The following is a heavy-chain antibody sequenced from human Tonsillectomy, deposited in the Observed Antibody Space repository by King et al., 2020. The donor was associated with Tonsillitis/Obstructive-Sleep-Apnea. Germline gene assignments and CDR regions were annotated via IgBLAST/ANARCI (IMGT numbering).Heavy chain of an antibody. CDR1: GGSISSHY. V-gene: IGHV4-59*08. Sequence: QLQESGPGLVKPSETLSLTCTVSGGSISSHYWSWIRQPPGKGLEWNGYIYYSGTTNYNPSIKSRVTMSADTSKNQFSLRLISVTAADTAVYYFAGQPNPYNWFDPWGQGTLFTVSS. D-gene: IGHD1-14*01. J-gene: IGHJ5*02. CDR2: IYYSGTT. CDR3: AGQPNPYNWFDP.